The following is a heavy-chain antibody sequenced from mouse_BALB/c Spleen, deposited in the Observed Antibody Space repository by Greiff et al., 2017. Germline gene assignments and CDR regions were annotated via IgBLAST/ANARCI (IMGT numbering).Heavy chain of an antibody. CDR2: ISDGGSYT. CDR1: GFTFSDYY. V-gene: IGHV5-4*02. CDR3: ASYYGSREGFAY. D-gene: IGHD1-1*01. J-gene: IGHJ3*01. Sequence: EVKLVESGGGLVKPGGSLKLSCAASGFTFSDYYMYWVRQTPEKRLEWVATISDGGSYTYYPDSVKGRFTISRDNAKNNLYLQMSSLKSEDTAMYYCASYYGSREGFAYWGQGTLVTVSA.